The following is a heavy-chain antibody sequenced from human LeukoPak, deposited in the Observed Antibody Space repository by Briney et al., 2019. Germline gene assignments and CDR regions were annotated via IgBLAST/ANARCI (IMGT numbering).Heavy chain of an antibody. Sequence: SGTLSLTCAVSGGSISSSNWWSWVRQPPGKGLEWIGSIYYSGSTYYNPSLKSRVTISVDTSRNQFSLKLSSVTAADTAVYYCARHYPITIFGVVTSNWFDPWGQGTLVTVSS. CDR3: ARHYPITIFGVVTSNWFDP. J-gene: IGHJ5*02. V-gene: IGHV4-4*02. CDR1: GGSISSSNW. D-gene: IGHD3-3*01. CDR2: IYYSGST.